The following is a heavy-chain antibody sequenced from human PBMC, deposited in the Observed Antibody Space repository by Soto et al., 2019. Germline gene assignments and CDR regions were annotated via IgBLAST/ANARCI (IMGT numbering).Heavy chain of an antibody. V-gene: IGHV3-23*01. CDR1: GFTFSNYA. D-gene: IGHD6-6*01. Sequence: PGGSLRLSCEASGFTFSNYAMSWVRQAPGNGLECVSSISDSGGGTYYADSVKGRFTISRDNSRNTLYLQMNSLSAEDTAIYYCGKFADRSVTAYWGQGTQVPVPP. J-gene: IGHJ4*02. CDR3: GKFADRSVTAY. CDR2: ISDSGGGT.